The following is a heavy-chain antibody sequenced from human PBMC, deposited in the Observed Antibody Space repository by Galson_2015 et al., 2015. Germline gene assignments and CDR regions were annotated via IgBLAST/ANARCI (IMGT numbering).Heavy chain of an antibody. CDR1: GGTFSRYA. CDR3: AREMQPYYDFWSGYSASSYYYYMDV. D-gene: IGHD3-3*01. CDR2: ILPIFDTA. J-gene: IGHJ6*03. V-gene: IGHV1-69*13. Sequence: SAKVCCKASGGTFSRYAISWLRQAAGPGLEWMGGILPIFDTANDAQEFQGRVTITADEFTSTAYMELSSLRSEDTAVYYCAREMQPYYDFWSGYSASSYYYYMDVWGKGTTVTVSS.